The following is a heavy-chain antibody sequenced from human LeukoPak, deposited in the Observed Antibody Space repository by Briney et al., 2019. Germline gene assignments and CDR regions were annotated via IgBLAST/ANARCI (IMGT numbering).Heavy chain of an antibody. Sequence: GASVKVSCKASGYAFTTYYIHWVRQAPGQGLEGMGMINPNGGSTTYAQKFQGRVTMTRDTSTSTVYMELSSLRSDDTAVYYCSRSGGYSEFDYWGRGTLVIVSS. D-gene: IGHD1-26*01. V-gene: IGHV1-46*03. J-gene: IGHJ4*02. CDR1: GYAFTTYY. CDR3: SRSGGYSEFDY. CDR2: INPNGGST.